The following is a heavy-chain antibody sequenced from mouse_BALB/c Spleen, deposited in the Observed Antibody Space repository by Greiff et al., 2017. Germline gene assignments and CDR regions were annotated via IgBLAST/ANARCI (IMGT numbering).Heavy chain of an antibody. Sequence: EVMLVESGGGLVQPGGSLKLSCAASGFTFSSYTMSWVRQTPEKRLEWVAYISNGGGSTYYPDTVKGRFTISRDNAKNTLYLQMSSLKSEDTAMYYCARGASYGFDYWGQGTTLTVSS. J-gene: IGHJ2*01. CDR2: ISNGGGST. V-gene: IGHV5-12-2*01. D-gene: IGHD1-1*01. CDR3: ARGASYGFDY. CDR1: GFTFSSYT.